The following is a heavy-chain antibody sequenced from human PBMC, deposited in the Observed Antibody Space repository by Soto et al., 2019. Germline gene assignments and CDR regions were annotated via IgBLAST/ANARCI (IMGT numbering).Heavy chain of an antibody. CDR3: ARQTASMVWGAPLGE. Sequence: VQLVQCGAELKQPGASVKVSCTTSDYTFSGVFFHWVRQAPGQGLEWMAWINTDNGGTVYAQKFQGRVTMTRDTSINTVYLELTRLKSDDTAVYYCARQTASMVWGAPLGEWGQGTLITVSS. CDR2: INTDNGGT. V-gene: IGHV1-2*02. J-gene: IGHJ4*02. CDR1: DYTFSGVF. D-gene: IGHD3-16*01.